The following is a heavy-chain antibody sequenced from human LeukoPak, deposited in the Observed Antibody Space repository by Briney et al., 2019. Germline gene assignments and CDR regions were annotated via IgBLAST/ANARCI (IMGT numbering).Heavy chain of an antibody. CDR2: ISHSGSI. D-gene: IGHD2-2*01. CDR3: ARADCSSTSCSGV. J-gene: IGHJ6*02. V-gene: IGHV4-34*01. CDR1: GGSFSGSY. Sequence: SETLSLTCGVYGGSFSGSYWSWIRQPPGKGLEWIGEISHSGSISYNSSIRSRVTISVDTSKNQFSLRLRSVTAADTAVYYCARADCSSTSCSGVWGQGTTVTVSS.